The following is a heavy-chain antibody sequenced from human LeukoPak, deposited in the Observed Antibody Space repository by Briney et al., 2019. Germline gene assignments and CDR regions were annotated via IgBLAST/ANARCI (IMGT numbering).Heavy chain of an antibody. V-gene: IGHV4-59*08. CDR1: GGSISSYY. CDR3: ARHRPGPYDY. Sequence: KPSETLSLTCTVSGGSISSYYWSWIRQPPGKGLGWIEYIYYSGSTNYNPSLKSRVTISVDTSNNQFSLKLSSVTAADTALYYCARHRPGPYDYWGQGTLVTVSS. CDR2: IYYSGST. J-gene: IGHJ4*02.